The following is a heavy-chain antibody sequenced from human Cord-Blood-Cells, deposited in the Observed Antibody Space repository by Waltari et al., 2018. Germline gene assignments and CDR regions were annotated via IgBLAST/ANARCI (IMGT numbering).Heavy chain of an antibody. CDR1: GSTFTSYD. D-gene: IGHD7-27*01. Sequence: QVQLVQAGAEVKKPGASVKVSCKASGSTFTSYDINWVRKANGQGLEWMGWMNPNSGNTGYAQKFQGRVTITRNTSISTAYMELSSLRSEDTAVYYCARVSLLTGDAFDIWGQGTMVTVSS. V-gene: IGHV1-8*03. CDR2: MNPNSGNT. J-gene: IGHJ3*02. CDR3: ARVSLLTGDAFDI.